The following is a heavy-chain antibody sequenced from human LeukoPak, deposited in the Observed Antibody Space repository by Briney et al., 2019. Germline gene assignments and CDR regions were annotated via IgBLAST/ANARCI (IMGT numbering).Heavy chain of an antibody. Sequence: SETLSLTCTVSGGSISSYYWSWIRQPPGKGLEWIGYIYYSGSTNYNPSLKSRVAISVDTSKNQFFLKLSSVTAADTAVYYCARRSRMTTIDAFDIWGQGTMVTVSS. V-gene: IGHV4-59*08. CDR2: IYYSGST. CDR1: GGSISSYY. D-gene: IGHD5-24*01. J-gene: IGHJ3*02. CDR3: ARRSRMTTIDAFDI.